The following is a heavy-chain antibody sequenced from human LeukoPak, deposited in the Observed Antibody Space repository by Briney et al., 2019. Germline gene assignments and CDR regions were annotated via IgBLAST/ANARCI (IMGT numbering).Heavy chain of an antibody. J-gene: IGHJ4*02. CDR1: GGSISSYY. D-gene: IGHD4-17*01. Sequence: PSETLSLTCTVSGGSISSYYWSWIRQPPGKGLEWIGYIYYSGSTNYNPPLKSRVTISVDTSKNQFSLKLSSVTAADTAVYYCARDYYGDHTYDYWGQGTLVTVSS. CDR2: IYYSGST. V-gene: IGHV4-59*01. CDR3: ARDYYGDHTYDY.